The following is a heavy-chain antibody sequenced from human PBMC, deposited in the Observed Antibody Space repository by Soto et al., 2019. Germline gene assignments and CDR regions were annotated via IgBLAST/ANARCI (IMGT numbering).Heavy chain of an antibody. Sequence: GESLKISCEGCGYTFTNYCIGWVRQMPGKGLEWMGIIYPGDSDTRYSPSFQGQVTFSADKSTTSAYLQWSSLKASDTAIYFCARRARGNWAFDYWGQGTLVTVPQ. V-gene: IGHV5-51*01. CDR3: ARRARGNWAFDY. J-gene: IGHJ4*02. D-gene: IGHD3-16*01. CDR1: GYTFTNYC. CDR2: IYPGDSDT.